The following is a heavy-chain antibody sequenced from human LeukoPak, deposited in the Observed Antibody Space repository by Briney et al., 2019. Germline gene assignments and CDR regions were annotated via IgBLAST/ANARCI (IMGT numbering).Heavy chain of an antibody. CDR2: ISYDGSNE. J-gene: IGHJ3*02. CDR1: GFTFSSYV. CDR3: AKDSEVRGVSPNGAFDI. Sequence: GRSLRLSCAASGFTFSSYVMHWVRQAPGKGLEWVAIISYDGSNECYADSVKGRFTISRDNSKNTLYLQMNSLRAEDTAVYYCAKDSEVRGVSPNGAFDIWGQGAMVTVSS. D-gene: IGHD3-10*01. V-gene: IGHV3-30*04.